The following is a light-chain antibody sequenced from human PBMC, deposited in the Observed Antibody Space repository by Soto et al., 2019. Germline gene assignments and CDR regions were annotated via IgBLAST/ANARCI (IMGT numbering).Light chain of an antibody. CDR2: GAS. CDR1: QSVSSN. J-gene: IGKJ1*01. Sequence: EIVVTQYPATLSVSPGERATLSCRASQSVSSNLAWYQQKPGQAPRLLIYGASTRATGIPARFTGSGSGTEFTLTISSLQPDDFATYYCQQYNSWTFGQGSKVDIK. V-gene: IGKV3-15*01. CDR3: QQYNSWT.